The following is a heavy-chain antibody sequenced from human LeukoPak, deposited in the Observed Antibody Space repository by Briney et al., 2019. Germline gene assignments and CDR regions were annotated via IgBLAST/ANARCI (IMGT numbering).Heavy chain of an antibody. Sequence: GGSLRLSCVASGFTFSSHSMSWVRQAPGKGLEWVSSISSGSTYIDYADSLKGRFTISRDNAKNSLYLQMNSLRAEDTAVYFCARAALWVLMVYAPHFDDWGQGTLVTVSS. D-gene: IGHD2-8*01. V-gene: IGHV3-21*01. CDR1: GFTFSSHS. CDR2: ISSGSTYI. CDR3: ARAALWVLMVYAPHFDD. J-gene: IGHJ4*02.